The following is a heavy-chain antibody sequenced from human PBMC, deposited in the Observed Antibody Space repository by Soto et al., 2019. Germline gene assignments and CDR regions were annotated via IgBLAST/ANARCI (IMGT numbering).Heavy chain of an antibody. CDR2: ISGSGGST. Sequence: EVQLLESGGGLVQPGGSLRLSCAASGFTFSSYAMSWVRQAPGKGLEWVSAISGSGGSTYYADSVKGRFTISRDNSKNTLYLQMNSLRAEDTAVYYCAKGVDDYSNYEPYGMDVWGQGTTVTVSS. V-gene: IGHV3-23*01. CDR1: GFTFSSYA. D-gene: IGHD4-4*01. J-gene: IGHJ6*02. CDR3: AKGVDDYSNYEPYGMDV.